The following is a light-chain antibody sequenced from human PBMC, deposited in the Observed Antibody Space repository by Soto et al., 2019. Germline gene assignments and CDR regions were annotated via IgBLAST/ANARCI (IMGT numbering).Light chain of an antibody. CDR3: QQYGSSPRGVT. V-gene: IGKV3-20*01. CDR2: GAS. J-gene: IGKJ3*01. CDR1: QSVSSSY. Sequence: EIVLTQSPGTLSLSPGERATLSCRASQSVSSSYLAWYQQKPGQAPRLLIYGASSRATGIPDRFSGSGSGTAFTLTISRLEPEDFAVYYCQQYGSSPRGVTFGPGTKVDIK.